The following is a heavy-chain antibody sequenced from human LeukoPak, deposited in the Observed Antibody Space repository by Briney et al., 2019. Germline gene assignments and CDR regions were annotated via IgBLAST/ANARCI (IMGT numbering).Heavy chain of an antibody. J-gene: IGHJ2*01. Sequence: GGSLRLSCAASGFIFSPYWVTWVRQAPGMGLEWVANMKEDGGEKFYVNSVRGRFTISRDNAKNSVYLQMNSLRVEDTGVYYCARVRTEWYIDLWGRGTLVTVST. CDR2: MKEDGGEK. V-gene: IGHV3-7*01. CDR1: GFIFSPYW. D-gene: IGHD2-8*02. CDR3: ARVRTEWYIDL.